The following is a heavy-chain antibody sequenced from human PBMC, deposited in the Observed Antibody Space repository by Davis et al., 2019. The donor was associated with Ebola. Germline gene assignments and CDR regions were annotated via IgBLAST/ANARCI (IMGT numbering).Heavy chain of an antibody. V-gene: IGHV3-9*01. CDR2: ISWNSGNI. CDR1: GFTFDVYA. Sequence: SLKISCAASGFTFDVYAMHWVRQAPGKGLEWVSGISWNSGNIGYADSVKGRFTISRDNAKNSLYLQMNSLRPEDTALYYCAIMDRDAFDIWGQGTMVTVSS. J-gene: IGHJ3*02. D-gene: IGHD3-10*01. CDR3: AIMDRDAFDI.